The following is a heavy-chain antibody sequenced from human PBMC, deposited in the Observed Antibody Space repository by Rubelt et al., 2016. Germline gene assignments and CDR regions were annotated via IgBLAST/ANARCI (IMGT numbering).Heavy chain of an antibody. Sequence: EVQLLDSGGGLVQPGGSLRLSCAASGFTFSSYWMNWVRQAPGKGLVWVSRINSDGSSTSYADSEKGRFTISRDNAKNTRYLQMNSLRAEDTAVYYCARDYDFWISYGTYSYGMDVWGQGTTVTVSS. CDR1: GFTFSSYW. CDR3: ARDYDFWISYGTYSYGMDV. J-gene: IGHJ6*02. V-gene: IGHV3-74*01. D-gene: IGHD3/OR15-3a*01. CDR2: INSDGSST.